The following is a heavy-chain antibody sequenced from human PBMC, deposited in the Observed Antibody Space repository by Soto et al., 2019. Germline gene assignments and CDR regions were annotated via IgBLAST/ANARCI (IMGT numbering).Heavy chain of an antibody. CDR1: GFTFTSYG. CDR3: VSDRGYGHASVPYS. V-gene: IGHV3-30*03. J-gene: IGHJ4*02. CDR2: ISYDGGLQ. D-gene: IGHD5-18*01. Sequence: QAHLVESGGGVVQPGRSLRLSCAASGFTFTSYGMHWVRQAPGTRLEWVAVISYDGGLQHYADSVKDRFTISRDNSKNMVLLQMNSLRAEDTAVYYCVSDRGYGHASVPYSWGQGTLVSASS.